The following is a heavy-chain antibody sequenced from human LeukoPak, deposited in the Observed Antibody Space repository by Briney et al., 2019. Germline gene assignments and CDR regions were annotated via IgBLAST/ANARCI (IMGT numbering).Heavy chain of an antibody. D-gene: IGHD3-3*01. CDR2: MNPNSGNT. CDR3: ARGQVTIFGVGGSWFDP. V-gene: IGHV1-8*02. J-gene: IGHJ5*02. Sequence: ASVKVSCKASGYTFTSYDINWVRQATGQGLEWMGWMNPNSGNTGYAQKFQGRVTMTRDTSISTAYMELSRLRSDDTAVYYCARGQVTIFGVGGSWFDPWGQGTLVTVSS. CDR1: GYTFTSYD.